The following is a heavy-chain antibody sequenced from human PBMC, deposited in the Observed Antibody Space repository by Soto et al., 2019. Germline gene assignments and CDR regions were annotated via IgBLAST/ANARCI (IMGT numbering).Heavy chain of an antibody. D-gene: IGHD5-18*01. CDR3: ARGSGRWIQLWLDP. Sequence: GGSLRLSCVASGFTFSEYAMSWVRQAPGKGLEWVSVIGGDGGGTNYADSVKGRLTVSRDNSKDTLYLQMDSLRAEDTAVYYCARGSGRWIQLWLDPWGQGTLVTVSS. V-gene: IGHV3-23*01. J-gene: IGHJ5*02. CDR1: GFTFSEYA. CDR2: IGGDGGGT.